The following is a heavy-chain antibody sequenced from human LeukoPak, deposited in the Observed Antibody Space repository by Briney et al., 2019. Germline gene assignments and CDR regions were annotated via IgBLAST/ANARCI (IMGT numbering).Heavy chain of an antibody. CDR1: GFTFSNYA. Sequence: GGSLRLSCAASGFTFSNYAMSWVRQAPGKGLEWVSSISGSGGDTYYADSMEGRFSISRDNSKNTLYLQITSLRAEDTAVYYCAKGRSGTYYLHDYWGQGTLVTASS. V-gene: IGHV3-23*01. J-gene: IGHJ4*02. CDR2: ISGSGGDT. D-gene: IGHD3-10*01. CDR3: AKGRSGTYYLHDY.